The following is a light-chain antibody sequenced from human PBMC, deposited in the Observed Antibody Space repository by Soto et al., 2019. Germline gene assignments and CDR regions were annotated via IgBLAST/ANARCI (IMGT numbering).Light chain of an antibody. CDR2: DAS. Sequence: EIVLTQSPGTLSLFPGDRATLSCRASQRLCNSYLAWYQQKPGQAPRLLIYDASSRAAGVPDRVTGGWSGNDITPTISVLEPEDFALYCWLKYESPPFAFGQGTKLEIK. J-gene: IGKJ2*01. V-gene: IGKV3-20*01. CDR1: QRLCNSY. CDR3: LKYESPPFA.